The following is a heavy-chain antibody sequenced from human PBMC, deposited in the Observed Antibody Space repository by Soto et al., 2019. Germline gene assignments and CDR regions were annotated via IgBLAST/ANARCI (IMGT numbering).Heavy chain of an antibody. Sequence: QVQLVQSGAEVKKPGASVKVSCKASGYTFTNYDITWVRQATGQGLEWMGWMNPNSGNTGYAQTFEGRVTMTSNTSINTAYLELSSLSSEDTAVDYCATNSGWGLDYWGQGTLVTVSS. CDR1: GYTFTNYD. CDR3: ATNSGWGLDY. CDR2: MNPNSGNT. J-gene: IGHJ4*02. D-gene: IGHD6-19*01. V-gene: IGHV1-8*01.